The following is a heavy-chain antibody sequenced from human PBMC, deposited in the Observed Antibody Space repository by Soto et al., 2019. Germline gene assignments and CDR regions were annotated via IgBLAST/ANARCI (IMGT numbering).Heavy chain of an antibody. CDR1: GDSITWSICY. CDR3: VRLSSRISAASYGTSNWLDP. Sequence: PSETLSLTSKLSGDSITWSICYWGWSRHPPGNGLEWVGDVYYIGSTYYNPSLNSRLTMYINTSKAQFSLKMSSVTAADTGIYYCVRLSSRISAASYGTSNWLDPRGPGT. D-gene: IGHD2-15*01. CDR2: VYYIGST. J-gene: IGHJ5*02. V-gene: IGHV4-39*01.